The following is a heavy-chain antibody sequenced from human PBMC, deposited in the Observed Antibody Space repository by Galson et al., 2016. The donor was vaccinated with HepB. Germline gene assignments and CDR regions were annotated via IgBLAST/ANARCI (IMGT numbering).Heavy chain of an antibody. CDR2: TFYRSNWQT. CDR1: WDSVSSNSAG. Sequence: CAISWDSVSSNSAGWYWFRQSPSRGLEWLGRTFYRSNWQTDYAESVKSRITINPDTSKNQFSLQLNSVTPDDTAVYYCARSYLLGRGFGWWGQGTLITVSS. V-gene: IGHV6-1*01. J-gene: IGHJ4*02. CDR3: ARSYLLGRGFGW. D-gene: IGHD7-27*01.